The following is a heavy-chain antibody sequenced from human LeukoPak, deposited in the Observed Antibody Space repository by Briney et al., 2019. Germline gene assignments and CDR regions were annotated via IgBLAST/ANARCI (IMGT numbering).Heavy chain of an antibody. CDR3: ARGTYGEGY. CDR2: IYYSGST. D-gene: IGHD4-17*01. V-gene: IGHV4-39*01. Sequence: SETLSLTCTVSGGSISTNSYYWGWIRQPPGKGLKWIGSIYYSGSTYYNPSLRSRVTISVNTSKNQFSLKLSSVTATDTAVYYCARGTYGEGYWGQGTLVTVSS. CDR1: GGSISTNSYY. J-gene: IGHJ4*02.